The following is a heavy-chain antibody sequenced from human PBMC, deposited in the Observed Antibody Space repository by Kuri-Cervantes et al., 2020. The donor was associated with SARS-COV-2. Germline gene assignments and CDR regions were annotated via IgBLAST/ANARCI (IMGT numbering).Heavy chain of an antibody. V-gene: IGHV1-8*01. Sequence: ASVKVSCKASGYTFTSYDINWVRQATGQGLEWMGWMNPNSGNTGYAQKFQGRVTMTRNTSISTAYMELSSLRSEDTAVYYCATPIPPYYYDSSGYPGLFDYWGQGTLVTVSS. CDR2: MNPNSGNT. CDR1: GYTFTSYD. CDR3: ATPIPPYYYDSSGYPGLFDY. D-gene: IGHD3-22*01. J-gene: IGHJ4*02.